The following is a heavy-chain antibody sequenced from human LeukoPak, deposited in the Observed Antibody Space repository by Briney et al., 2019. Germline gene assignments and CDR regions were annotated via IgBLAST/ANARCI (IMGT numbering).Heavy chain of an antibody. D-gene: IGHD6-6*01. V-gene: IGHV3-13*01. CDR3: ARGSSSGLIFFDY. CDR2: ICTAGDT. Sequence: PGGSLRLSCAASGFTFSSYDMHWVRQATGKGLEWVSAICTAGDTYYPGSVKGRFTISRENAKNSLYLQMNSLRAGDTAVYYCARGSSSGLIFFDYWGQGTLVTVSS. J-gene: IGHJ4*02. CDR1: GFTFSSYD.